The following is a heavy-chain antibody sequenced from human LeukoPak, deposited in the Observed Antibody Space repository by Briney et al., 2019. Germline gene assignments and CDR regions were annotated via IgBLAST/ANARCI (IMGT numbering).Heavy chain of an antibody. CDR1: GGSISSSSYY. Sequence: SETLSLTCTVSGGSISSSSYYWGWIRQPPGKGLEWIGSIYYSGSTYYNPSLKSRVTISVDTSKNQLSLKLSSVTAADTAVYYCARGPRSSGWPKIDYYYYYYYMDVWGKGTTVTVSS. V-gene: IGHV4-39*07. D-gene: IGHD6-19*01. J-gene: IGHJ6*03. CDR3: ARGPRSSGWPKIDYYYYYYYMDV. CDR2: IYYSGST.